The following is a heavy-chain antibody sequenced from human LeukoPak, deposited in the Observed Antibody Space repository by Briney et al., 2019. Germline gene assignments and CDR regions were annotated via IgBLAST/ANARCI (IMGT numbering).Heavy chain of an antibody. Sequence: GESLKIPCKGSGYSFTSYWIGWVRQMPGKGLEWMGIIYPGDSDTRYSPSFQGQVTISADKSISTAYLQWSSLKASDTAMYYCARLYYYDSSGYAPFGYWGQGTLVTVSS. V-gene: IGHV5-51*01. CDR3: ARLYYYDSSGYAPFGY. J-gene: IGHJ4*02. CDR1: GYSFTSYW. CDR2: IYPGDSDT. D-gene: IGHD3-22*01.